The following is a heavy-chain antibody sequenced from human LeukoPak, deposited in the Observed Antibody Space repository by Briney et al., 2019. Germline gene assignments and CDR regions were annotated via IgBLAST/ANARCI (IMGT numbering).Heavy chain of an antibody. CDR2: MYYSGST. CDR3: ARGDYYDSSGYGAFDI. CDR1: GGSISGYY. D-gene: IGHD3-22*01. Sequence: SETLSLTCTVSGGSISGYYWSWIRQPPGKGLEWIGYMYYSGSTNYNPSLESRVTISVDTSKNQFSLMLSSVTAADTAVYYCARGDYYDSSGYGAFDIWGQGTMVTVSS. J-gene: IGHJ3*02. V-gene: IGHV4-59*01.